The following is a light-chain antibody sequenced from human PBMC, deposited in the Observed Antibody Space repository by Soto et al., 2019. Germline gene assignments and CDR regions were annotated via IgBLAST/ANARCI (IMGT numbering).Light chain of an antibody. CDR3: QKYNSAPLP. Sequence: DIQMTQSPSSLSASLGDRVTITCRASQGIGVYLAWFQQKPGKVPKLLIYAASALQSGVPSRFSGSGSGTDFTLTISSLQPEDCATYYCQKYNSAPLPFGGGTKVEIK. CDR1: QGIGVY. V-gene: IGKV1-27*01. J-gene: IGKJ4*01. CDR2: AAS.